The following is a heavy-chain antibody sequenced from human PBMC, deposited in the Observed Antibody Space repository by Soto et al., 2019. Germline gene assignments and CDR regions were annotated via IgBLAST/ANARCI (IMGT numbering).Heavy chain of an antibody. V-gene: IGHV1-8*01. J-gene: IGHJ5*02. CDR3: ARGSYSRSWYVWFDP. CDR2: MNPNSGNT. Sequence: ASVKVSCRASGYTFTSYDINWVRQATGQGLEWMGWMNPNSGNTGYAQKFQGRVTMTRNTSISTAYMELRSLRSEDTAVYYCARGSYSRSWYVWFDPWGQGTLVTVSS. D-gene: IGHD6-13*01. CDR1: GYTFTSYD.